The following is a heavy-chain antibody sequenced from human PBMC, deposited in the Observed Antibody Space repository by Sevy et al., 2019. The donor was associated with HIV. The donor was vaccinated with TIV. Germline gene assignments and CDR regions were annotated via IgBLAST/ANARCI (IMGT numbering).Heavy chain of an antibody. Sequence: ASVKVSCTASGYIFTDYYIHWVRQAPGQGLEWMGWINPNSGGTNYTQEFQGWVTMTRDTSISTASMELIRLKSDDTAIYYCATGGGSGSYLTGDYFDYWGQGTLVTVSS. D-gene: IGHD1-26*01. CDR2: INPNSGGT. V-gene: IGHV1-2*04. J-gene: IGHJ4*02. CDR3: ATGGGSGSYLTGDYFDY. CDR1: GYIFTDYY.